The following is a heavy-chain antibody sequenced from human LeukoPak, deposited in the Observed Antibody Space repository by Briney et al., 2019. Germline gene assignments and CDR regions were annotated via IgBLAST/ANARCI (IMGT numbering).Heavy chain of an antibody. J-gene: IGHJ6*02. CDR2: IWYDGSNK. D-gene: IGHD6-13*01. CDR1: GFTFSSYG. Sequence: GRSLGLSCAASGFTFSSYGMHWVRQAPGKGLEWVAVIWYDGSNKHYADSVKGRFTISRDNSKNTLYLQMNSLRAEDTAVYYCAREDRAAAADNYYYYYGMDVWGQGTTVTVSS. V-gene: IGHV3-33*01. CDR3: AREDRAAAADNYYYYYGMDV.